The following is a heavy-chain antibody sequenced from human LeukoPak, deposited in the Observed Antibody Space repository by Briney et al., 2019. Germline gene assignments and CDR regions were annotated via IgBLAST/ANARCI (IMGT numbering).Heavy chain of an antibody. J-gene: IGHJ4*02. V-gene: IGHV1-69*01. CDR2: IIPIFGTA. CDR3: AREAHGRYSSGYYFPFDY. Sequence: AASVKVSCKASGGTFSSYAISWVRQAPGQGLEWMGGIIPIFGTANYAQKFQGRVTITADESTSTAYMELSSLRSEDTAVYYCAREAHGRYSSGYYFPFDYWGQGTQVTVSS. CDR1: GGTFSSYA. D-gene: IGHD3-22*01.